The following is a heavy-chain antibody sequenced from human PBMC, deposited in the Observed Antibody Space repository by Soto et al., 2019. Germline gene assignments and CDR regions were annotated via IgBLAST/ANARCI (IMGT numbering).Heavy chain of an antibody. D-gene: IGHD3-3*01. Sequence: KTSETLSLTCTVSDGSISTYFCNWIRQPAGKGLEWIGRIDNSGNTNYNPSLKSRVTVSADTSRNQFSLKLNSVTAADTAVYYCARGGQDFWSGPFDYWGQGALVTVSS. V-gene: IGHV4-4*07. J-gene: IGHJ4*02. CDR3: ARGGQDFWSGPFDY. CDR2: IDNSGNT. CDR1: DGSISTYF.